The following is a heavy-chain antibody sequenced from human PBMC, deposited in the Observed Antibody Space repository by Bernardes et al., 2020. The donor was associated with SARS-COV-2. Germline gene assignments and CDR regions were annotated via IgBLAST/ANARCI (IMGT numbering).Heavy chain of an antibody. J-gene: IGHJ4*02. CDR1: GGQISGYY. CDR3: AREPEMSTIDY. D-gene: IGHD3-9*01. V-gene: IGHV4-59*12. CDR2: IFYTGNT. Sequence: LHLSCTVCGGQISGYYRSRLPPPPRKGLQCIWYIFYTGNTNYNPFLKSPVTISVDTSKNQFSLNLSSVTVADTAVYDCAREPEMSTIDYWGQGTLVTVSS.